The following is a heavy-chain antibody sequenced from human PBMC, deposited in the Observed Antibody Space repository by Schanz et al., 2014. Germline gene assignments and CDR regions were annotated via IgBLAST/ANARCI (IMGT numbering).Heavy chain of an antibody. J-gene: IGHJ4*02. CDR1: GFTFSSHW. CDR3: AKVRYSSGWRGDYFDE. V-gene: IGHV3-23*04. CDR2: ISASGGYT. D-gene: IGHD6-25*01. Sequence: EVQLVQSGGGLVQPGGSLRLSCAASGFTFSSHWMHWVRQDPGKGLEWLSVISASGGYTYYADSVKGRFTISRDNSKTTLYLQMNSLRAEDTAVYYCAKVRYSSGWRGDYFDEWGQGTLVTVAS.